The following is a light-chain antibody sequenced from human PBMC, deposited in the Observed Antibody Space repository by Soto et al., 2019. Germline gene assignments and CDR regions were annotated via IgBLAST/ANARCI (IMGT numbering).Light chain of an antibody. J-gene: IGKJ3*01. CDR1: QGVSSN. CDR3: QQYDNRPPFT. CDR2: GAS. V-gene: IGKV3-15*01. Sequence: EVSMTQSPATLSVSPGERAILSCRTSQGVSSNLAWYQQKPGLPPRLLIYGASTRATGIPARFSGSGSGTEFNHTIGSFWSGDFGVYYCQQYDNRPPFTFGPGTKVDIK.